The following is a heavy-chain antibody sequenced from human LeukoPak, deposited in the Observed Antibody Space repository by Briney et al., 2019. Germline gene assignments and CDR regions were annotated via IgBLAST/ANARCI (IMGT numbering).Heavy chain of an antibody. CDR1: GYTFTSYY. V-gene: IGHV1-46*01. CDR3: AKDLPLHDFWSGYYDPAPRTFDY. Sequence: ASVKVSCKASGYTFTSYYMHWVRQAPGQGLEWMGIINPSGGSTSYAQKFQGRVTMTRDTSTSTVYMELSSLRAEDTAVYYCAKDLPLHDFWSGYYDPAPRTFDYWGQGTLVTVSS. D-gene: IGHD3-3*01. CDR2: INPSGGST. J-gene: IGHJ4*02.